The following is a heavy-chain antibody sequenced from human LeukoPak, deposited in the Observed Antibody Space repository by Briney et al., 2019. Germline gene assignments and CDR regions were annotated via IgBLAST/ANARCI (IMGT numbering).Heavy chain of an antibody. J-gene: IGHJ4*02. V-gene: IGHV1-69*05. Sequence: SVKVSCKASGGTFSSYAISWVRQVPGQGLEWMGGIIPIFGTANYAQKFQGRVTITTDESTSTAYMELSSLRSEDTAVYYCAREHESSSPALDYWGQGTLVTVSS. D-gene: IGHD6-6*01. CDR1: GGTFSSYA. CDR2: IIPIFGTA. CDR3: AREHESSSPALDY.